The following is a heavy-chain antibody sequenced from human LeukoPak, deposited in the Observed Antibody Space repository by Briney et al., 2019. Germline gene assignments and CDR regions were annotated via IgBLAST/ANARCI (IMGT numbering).Heavy chain of an antibody. Sequence: SETLSLTCTVSGGSISSYYWSWIRQPPGKGLEWIGYIYYNGSTNYNPSLKSRVTISVDTSKNQFSLKLSSVTAADTAVYYCARHHHDYGDHYYFDYWGQGTLVTVSS. V-gene: IGHV4-59*08. J-gene: IGHJ4*02. CDR1: GGSISSYY. CDR2: IYYNGST. D-gene: IGHD4-17*01. CDR3: ARHHHDYGDHYYFDY.